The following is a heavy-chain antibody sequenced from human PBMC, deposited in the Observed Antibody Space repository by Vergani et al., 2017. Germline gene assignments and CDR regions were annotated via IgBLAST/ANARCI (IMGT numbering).Heavy chain of an antibody. CDR3: ARGCYYGSGSYPLQSDAFDI. V-gene: IGHV1-18*01. D-gene: IGHD3-10*01. CDR2: ISAYNGNT. J-gene: IGHJ3*02. Sequence: QVQLVQSGAEVKKPGASVKVSCKASGYTFTSYGISWVRQAPGQGLEWMGWISAYNGNTNYAQKLQGRVTMTTDTSTSTAYMELRSLRSEDTAVYYCARGCYYGSGSYPLQSDAFDIWGQGTMVTVSS. CDR1: GYTFTSYG.